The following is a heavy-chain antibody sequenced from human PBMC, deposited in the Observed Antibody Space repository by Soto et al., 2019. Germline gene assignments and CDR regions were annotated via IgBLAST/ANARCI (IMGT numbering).Heavy chain of an antibody. CDR1: GYTFTNYG. Sequence: GAAVKVSCKASGYTFTNYGISWVRQAPGEGLEWVGWINTSNDNKLYAQKLQGRLTLTTDTSTSTAYIDLTTLRSDDTAVYLCARDPGAASFDFWAQGTLVTVSS. CDR3: ARDPGAASFDF. D-gene: IGHD2-15*01. J-gene: IGHJ4*02. CDR2: INTSNDNK. V-gene: IGHV1-18*01.